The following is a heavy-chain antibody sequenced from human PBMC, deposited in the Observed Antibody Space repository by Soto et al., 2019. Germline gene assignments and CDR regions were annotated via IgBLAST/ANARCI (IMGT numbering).Heavy chain of an antibody. D-gene: IGHD3-9*01. CDR2: ISNRGAI. CDR1: GDSLDDYY. V-gene: IGHV4-59*01. Sequence: EQLQESGPGLVRPSETLSLSCTVSGDSLDDYYWSWIRQAPGKGLEWIGFISNRGAISYNPSLRSRATISLDSSKNQFFLDVTSVTAADTAVYFCARDRGTDVTTGYFPPRLYYPGMDVWGQGTTVTVSS. CDR3: ARDRGTDVTTGYFPPRLYYPGMDV. J-gene: IGHJ6*02.